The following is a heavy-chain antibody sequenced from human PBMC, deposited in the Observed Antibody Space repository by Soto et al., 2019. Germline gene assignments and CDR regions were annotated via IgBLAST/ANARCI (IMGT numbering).Heavy chain of an antibody. V-gene: IGHV1-2*04. CDR1: GYTFTGYY. CDR2: INPNSGGT. J-gene: IGHJ4*02. CDR3: ARDPATGGSYYEY. D-gene: IGHD1-26*01. Sequence: GASVKVSCKASGYTFTGYYMHWVRQAPGQGLEWMRWINPNSGGTNYAQRFQGWVTMTRDTSISTAYMELSRLRSDDTAVYYCARDPATGGSYYEYWGQGTLVTVSS.